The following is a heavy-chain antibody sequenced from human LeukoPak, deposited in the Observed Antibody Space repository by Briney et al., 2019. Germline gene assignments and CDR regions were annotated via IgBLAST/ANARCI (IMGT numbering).Heavy chain of an antibody. D-gene: IGHD3-22*01. CDR1: GFTFSSYG. V-gene: IGHV3-66*01. J-gene: IGHJ3*02. CDR3: ARVGGVDYYDSRFGAFDI. CDR2: IYSGGST. Sequence: SGGSLRLSCAASGFTFSSYGLSWVRQAPGKGLEWVSVIYSGGSTYYADSVKGRFTISRDNSKNTLYLQMNSLRAEDTAVYYCARVGGVDYYDSRFGAFDIWGQGTMVTVSS.